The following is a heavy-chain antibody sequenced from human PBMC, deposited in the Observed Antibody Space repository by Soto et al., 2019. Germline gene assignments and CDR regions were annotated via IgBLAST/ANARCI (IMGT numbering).Heavy chain of an antibody. CDR3: TRGPRPTSIGTGAF. J-gene: IGHJ4*02. V-gene: IGHV3-74*01. CDR1: GFILSMYW. Sequence: PGGSLRLSCETSGFILSMYWMHWVRQVPGKGPQWVARITDDGSTTYYAASVEGRFTISRDNAKNALYLQMTSLRADDTAVYYCTRGPRPTSIGTGAFWGQGTLVTVSS. CDR2: ITDDGSTT. D-gene: IGHD3-10*01.